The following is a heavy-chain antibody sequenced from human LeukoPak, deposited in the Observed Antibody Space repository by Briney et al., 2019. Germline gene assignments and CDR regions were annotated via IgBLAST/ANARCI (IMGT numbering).Heavy chain of an antibody. CDR1: RFTFSSYE. CDR2: ISSSGSTI. D-gene: IGHD6-13*01. J-gene: IGHJ4*02. V-gene: IGHV3-48*03. CDR3: ARWGIAAAGTYYFDY. Sequence: AGGSLRLSCAASRFTFSSYEMNWVRQAPGKGLEWVSYISSSGSTIYYADSVKGRLTISRDNAKNSLYLQMNSLRAEDTAVYYCARWGIAAAGTYYFDYWGQGTLVTVSS.